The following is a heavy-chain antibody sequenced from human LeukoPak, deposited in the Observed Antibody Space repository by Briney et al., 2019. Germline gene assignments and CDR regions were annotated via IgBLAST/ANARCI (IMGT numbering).Heavy chain of an antibody. Sequence: ASVKVSCKASGYTFTSYGISWVRQAPGQGLEWMGWISAYNGNTNYAQKLQGRVIMTTDTSTSTAYMELRSLRSDDTAVYYCARRFVYGGNSYYFDYWGQGTLVTVSS. D-gene: IGHD4-23*01. CDR3: ARRFVYGGNSYYFDY. CDR2: ISAYNGNT. CDR1: GYTFTSYG. J-gene: IGHJ4*02. V-gene: IGHV1-18*01.